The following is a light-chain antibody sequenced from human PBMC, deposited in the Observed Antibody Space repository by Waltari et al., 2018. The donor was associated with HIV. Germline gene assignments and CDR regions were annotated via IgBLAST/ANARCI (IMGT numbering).Light chain of an antibody. J-gene: IGLJ3*02. CDR2: DNS. Sequence: SYVLTQPPSVSVAPGVAATISCGAWNIGGKSVHWYKQQPGQAPVLVTRDNSDRPSGIPDRISGSNSGHTATLTITSVEAGDEATYYCQVWDSSNEHVVFGGGTELTVL. CDR3: QVWDSSNEHVV. V-gene: IGLV3-21*04. CDR1: NIGGKS.